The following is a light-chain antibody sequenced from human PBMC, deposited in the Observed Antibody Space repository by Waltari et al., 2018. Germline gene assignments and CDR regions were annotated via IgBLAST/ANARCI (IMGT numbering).Light chain of an antibody. V-gene: IGKV1-5*03. CDR2: KVS. J-gene: IGKJ2*01. Sequence: DIKMTQSTSTLSASVGDRVPIACRASQSVSDWLVWYQQKPGEAPKVLIYKVSSLENGVPPRFSGSGFGTEFNLTITSLQPDDFATYYCQHFFNYPYTFGQGTKLE. CDR3: QHFFNYPYT. CDR1: QSVSDW.